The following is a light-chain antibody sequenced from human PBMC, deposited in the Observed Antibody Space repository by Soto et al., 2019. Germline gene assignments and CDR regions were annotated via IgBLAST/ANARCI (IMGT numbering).Light chain of an antibody. CDR1: QSMNYDPNSKYY. CDR2: WXS. CDR3: QQSYSPTRT. V-gene: IGKV4-1*01. Sequence: DVMGAPSPASVPVWFCGRATINCKYSQSMNYDPNSKYYLAWYQQKPRQPPKLLXSWXSTREYGCPDRLSGSGSVTDFTRTIRSLQAEDVSIYYFQQSYSPTRTFGGGTKVDI. J-gene: IGKJ4*01.